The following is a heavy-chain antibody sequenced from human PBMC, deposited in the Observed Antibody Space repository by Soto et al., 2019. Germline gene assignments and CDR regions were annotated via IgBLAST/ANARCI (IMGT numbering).Heavy chain of an antibody. J-gene: IGHJ4*02. CDR1: GYTFTSYG. CDR3: ARVYVAGTIGNY. D-gene: IGHD6-19*01. Sequence: ASVKFSCKASGYTFTSYGISWVRQAPDQGLELMGWIRAYNGNTNYAQNLQGRVTMTTDTSTSTAYMELRSLRSDDTAVDYGARVYVAGTIGNYWGQGTLVTVSS. V-gene: IGHV1-18*01. CDR2: IRAYNGNT.